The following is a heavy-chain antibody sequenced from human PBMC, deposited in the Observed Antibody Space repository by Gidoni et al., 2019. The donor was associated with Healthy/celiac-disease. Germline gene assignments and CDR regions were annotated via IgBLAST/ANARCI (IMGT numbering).Heavy chain of an antibody. Sequence: QVQLVESGGGLVKPGGSLRLSCAASGFTFSHYYMNWIRQAPGKGLAWVSYISSSGSTIYYADSVKGRFTIARDNAKNSLYLQMNSLRAEDTAVYYCARDWSGYDDYYYYGMDVWGQGTTVTVSS. CDR3: ARDWSGYDDYYYYGMDV. D-gene: IGHD5-12*01. J-gene: IGHJ6*02. V-gene: IGHV3-11*01. CDR2: ISSSGSTI. CDR1: GFTFSHYY.